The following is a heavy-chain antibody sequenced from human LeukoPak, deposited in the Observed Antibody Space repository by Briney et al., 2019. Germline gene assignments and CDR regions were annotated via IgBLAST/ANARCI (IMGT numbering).Heavy chain of an antibody. V-gene: IGHV3-7*03. CDR3: ARASIAAAGNGSFDY. D-gene: IGHD6-13*01. CDR1: GFTFSNCW. J-gene: IGHJ4*02. Sequence: GGSLRLSCAASGFTFSNCWMSWVRQAPGKGLEWVANIKEDGSEKYYVDSVKGRFIISRDNAKNSLYLQLNSLRAEDTAVYYCARASIAAAGNGSFDYWGQGNLVIVSS. CDR2: IKEDGSEK.